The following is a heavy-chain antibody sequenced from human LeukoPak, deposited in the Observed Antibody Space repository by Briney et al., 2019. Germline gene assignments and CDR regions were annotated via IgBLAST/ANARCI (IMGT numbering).Heavy chain of an antibody. D-gene: IGHD2-2*03. CDR1: GGSVSSGDYY. V-gene: IGHV4-30-4*08. J-gene: IGHJ3*02. CDR2: IYFSGNT. CDR3: ATITWIWNAFDT. Sequence: PSETLSLTCTVSGGSVSSGDYYWSWIRQSPGRGPEWIGHIYFSGNTYYNPSLNSRVIISIDTSRNQVSLSLTSLTAADTAVYFCATITWIWNAFDTWGRGTTVTVSS.